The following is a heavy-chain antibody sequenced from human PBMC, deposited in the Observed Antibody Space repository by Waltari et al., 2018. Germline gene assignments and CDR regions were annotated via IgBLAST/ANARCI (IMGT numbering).Heavy chain of an antibody. Sequence: QVQLQESGPGLVKPSETLSLTCTVSGGSISSYYWSWIRQPAGKGLEWIGRIYTRGSTNYNPSLKSRVTMSVDTSKNQFSLKLSSVTAADTAVYYCARSAPSGYNWNFEIDYWGQGTLVTVSS. CDR3: ARSAPSGYNWNFEIDY. V-gene: IGHV4-4*07. CDR1: GGSISSYY. CDR2: IYTRGST. D-gene: IGHD1-7*01. J-gene: IGHJ4*02.